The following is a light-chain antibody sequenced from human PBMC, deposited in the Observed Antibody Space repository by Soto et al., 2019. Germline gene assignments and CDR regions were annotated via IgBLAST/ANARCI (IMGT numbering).Light chain of an antibody. CDR2: DAS. CDR3: QQYNSYPLT. CDR1: QSISSW. Sequence: AIVTITCRASQSISSWLAWYQQKPGKAPKLLIYDASSLESGVPSRFSGSGSGTEFTLTISSLQPDDFATYYCQQYNSYPLTFGGGTKVDIK. V-gene: IGKV1-5*01. J-gene: IGKJ4*01.